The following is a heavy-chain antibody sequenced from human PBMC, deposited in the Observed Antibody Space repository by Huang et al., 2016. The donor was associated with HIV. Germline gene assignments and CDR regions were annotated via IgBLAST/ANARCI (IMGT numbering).Heavy chain of an antibody. Sequence: QVQLHESGPGLVKPSDTLSLICTVSGASVNGFYWGWIRRPPGTGLELIWRIFPTGKTSSNPSLESRVTFFAETLKNRLSLNLTSVTAADSAVYYCARLTTYTTSSYSRFFNYWGHGILVSVSS. CDR3: ARLTTYTTSSYSRFFNY. V-gene: IGHV4-4*07. CDR1: GASVNGFY. D-gene: IGHD3-3*01. CDR2: IFPTGKT. J-gene: IGHJ4*01.